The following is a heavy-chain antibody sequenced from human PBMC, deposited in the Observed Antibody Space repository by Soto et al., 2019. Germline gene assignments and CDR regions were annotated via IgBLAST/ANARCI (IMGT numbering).Heavy chain of an antibody. V-gene: IGHV4-59*01. Sequence: SETLSLTCTVSGVSISNYYWSWIRQSPGKGLEWVGYVFYTGTTTYNPSLKSRVAMSVDTSKKQIPMKLTSVTAANTAVYYCAREDSRWFDPWGQG. CDR3: AREDSRWFDP. J-gene: IGHJ5*02. CDR2: VFYTGTT. CDR1: GVSISNYY.